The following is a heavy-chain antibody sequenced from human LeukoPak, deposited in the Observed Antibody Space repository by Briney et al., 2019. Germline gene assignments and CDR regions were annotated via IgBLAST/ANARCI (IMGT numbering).Heavy chain of an antibody. J-gene: IGHJ4*02. CDR2: INPNSGGT. CDR1: GYTFTGYY. CDR3: ARLRNYYDSSGYYWRYYFDY. D-gene: IGHD3-22*01. V-gene: IGHV1-2*02. Sequence: ASVKVSCKASGYTFTGYYMHWVRQAPGQGLEWMGWINPNSGGTNYAQKFQGRVTMTRDTSISTAYMELSRLRSDDTAVYYCARLRNYYDSSGYYWRYYFDYWGQGTLVTVSS.